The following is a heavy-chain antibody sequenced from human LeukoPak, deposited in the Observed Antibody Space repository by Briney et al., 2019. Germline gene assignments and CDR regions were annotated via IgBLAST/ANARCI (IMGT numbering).Heavy chain of an antibody. V-gene: IGHV3-43*01. CDR2: VSWDGTA. J-gene: IGHJ4*02. CDR1: GFTFEDFT. CDR3: AKDLTFESSGSVIEN. D-gene: IGHD3-22*01. Sequence: PGGSLRLSCAASGFTFEDFTMHWVRQVPGKTLEWVSLVSWDGTAYYSDSAKGRFTISRDDGENSLYLQMDTLRTEDTAFYYCAKDLTFESSGSVIENRGLGTLVTVSS.